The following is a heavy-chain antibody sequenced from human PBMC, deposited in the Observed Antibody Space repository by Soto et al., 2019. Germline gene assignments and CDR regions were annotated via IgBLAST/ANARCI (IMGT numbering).Heavy chain of an antibody. Sequence: GGSLRLSCAASGFTFSSYAMSWVRQAPGKGLEWVSAISGSGGSTYYADSVKGRFTISRDNSKNTLYLQMNSLRAEDTAVYYCAKGGAYSSSWYAAFDIWGQGTMVTVSS. D-gene: IGHD6-13*01. CDR1: GFTFSSYA. CDR2: ISGSGGST. V-gene: IGHV3-23*01. J-gene: IGHJ3*02. CDR3: AKGGAYSSSWYAAFDI.